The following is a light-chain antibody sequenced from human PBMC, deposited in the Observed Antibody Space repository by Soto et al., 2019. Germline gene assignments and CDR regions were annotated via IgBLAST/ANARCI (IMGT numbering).Light chain of an antibody. V-gene: IGKV3-20*01. Sequence: EIVLTQFPGTLSLSPGKSATLSCRASETVAKNYLAWFQKKPGQAPKLLIHGASTRATDLPDRFSGSGSGADFTLTVSRLAPEDFAVYYCQHYDTAPLSFGGGTRVEI. CDR3: QHYDTAPLS. J-gene: IGKJ4*01. CDR1: ETVAKNY. CDR2: GAS.